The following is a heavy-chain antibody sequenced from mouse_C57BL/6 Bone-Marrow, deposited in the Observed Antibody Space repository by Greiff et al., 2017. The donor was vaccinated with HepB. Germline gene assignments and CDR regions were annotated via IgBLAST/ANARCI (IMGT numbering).Heavy chain of an antibody. CDR2: IRNKANGYTT. J-gene: IGHJ3*01. CDR3: ARSGSRDSSGYWFAY. V-gene: IGHV7-3*01. D-gene: IGHD3-2*02. CDR1: GFTFTDYY. Sequence: EVHLVESGGGLVQPGGSLSLSCAASGFTFTDYYMSWVRQPPGKALEWLGFIRNKANGYTTEYSAYVKGRFTISRDNSQSILYRQMNALRAEDSATYYCARSGSRDSSGYWFAYWGQGTLVTVSA.